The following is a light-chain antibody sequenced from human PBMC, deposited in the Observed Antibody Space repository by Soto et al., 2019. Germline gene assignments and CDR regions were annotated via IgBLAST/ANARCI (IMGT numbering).Light chain of an antibody. CDR2: DAS. J-gene: IGKJ1*01. V-gene: IGKV1-5*01. CDR1: QSISSW. CDR3: QHYNSYWT. Sequence: DIQMTQSPSTLSASVGGRVPITCRASQSISSWLAWYKQKPGKASHLLIYDASSLESGVPSRFSGSGSGTEFTLPLRSLKPDDFATDYCQHYNSYWTFCQGTKVDIK.